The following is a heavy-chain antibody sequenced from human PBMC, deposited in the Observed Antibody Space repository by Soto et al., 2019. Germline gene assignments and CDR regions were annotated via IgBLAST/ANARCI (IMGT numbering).Heavy chain of an antibody. CDR3: AITDPTRAFDI. CDR2: INHSGST. J-gene: IGHJ3*02. Sequence: SETLSLTCAVYGGSFSGYYWSWIRQPPGKGLEWIGEINHSGSTNYNPSLKSRVTISVDTSKNQFSLKLSSVTAADTAVYYCAITDPTRAFDIWGQGTMVTVSS. D-gene: IGHD2-15*01. V-gene: IGHV4-34*01. CDR1: GGSFSGYY.